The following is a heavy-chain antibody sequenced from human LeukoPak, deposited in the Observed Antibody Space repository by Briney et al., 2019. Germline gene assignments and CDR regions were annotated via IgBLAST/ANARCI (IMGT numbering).Heavy chain of an antibody. J-gene: IGHJ4*02. D-gene: IGHD6-13*01. CDR1: GYSFTSYA. CDR2: INAGNGNT. V-gene: IGHV1-3*01. Sequence: ASAKVSCKASGYSFTSYAMHWVRQAPGQRLEWMGWINAGNGNTKYSQKFQGRVTITRDTSASTAYMELTSLRSEDTAVYYCARGTGIAAALDWGQGTLVTVSS. CDR3: ARGTGIAAALD.